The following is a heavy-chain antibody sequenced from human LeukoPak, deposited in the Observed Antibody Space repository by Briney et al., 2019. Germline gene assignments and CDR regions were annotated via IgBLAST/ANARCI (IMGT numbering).Heavy chain of an antibody. CDR2: INVSGST. D-gene: IGHD3-22*01. Sequence: SETLSLTCTVSGGSISSYYWSWIRQPAGKGLEFIGRINVSGSTDYNPSLKSRVTMSVDTSKNHFSLKLSSVTAADTAVYYCAREGGYYDSSGYYHSSVLFDYWGQGTLVAASS. CDR3: AREGGYYDSSGYYHSSVLFDY. J-gene: IGHJ4*02. CDR1: GGSISSYY. V-gene: IGHV4-4*07.